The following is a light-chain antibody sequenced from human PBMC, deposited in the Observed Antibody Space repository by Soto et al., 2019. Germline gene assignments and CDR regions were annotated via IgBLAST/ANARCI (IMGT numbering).Light chain of an antibody. CDR3: QHSYSNFPIT. J-gene: IGKJ5*01. V-gene: IGKV1-39*01. Sequence: DIQMTQSPSSVSASVGDRVTITCRASQNIWRLLAWYQQKPGKAPELLIYDASSLQSGVPPRFSGRGSGAEYTLTISSLQPEDFATYFCQHSYSNFPITFGQGTRLEIK. CDR2: DAS. CDR1: QNIWRL.